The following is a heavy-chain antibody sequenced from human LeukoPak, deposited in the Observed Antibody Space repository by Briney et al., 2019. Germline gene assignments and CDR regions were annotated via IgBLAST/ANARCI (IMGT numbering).Heavy chain of an antibody. CDR2: IYPSGTT. J-gene: IGHJ6*03. V-gene: IGHV4-4*09. CDR1: GASITNFY. Sequence: PSETLSLTCAVSGASITNFYWSWVRRPQGQGLEWIGYIYPSGTTNYNPSLQSRVTMSLDTSKNQLSLRLSSVTAADTAVYFCASLKVSVVLGAISYYMDVWGKGTTVTVSS. CDR3: ASLKVSVVLGAISYYMDV. D-gene: IGHD4/OR15-4a*01.